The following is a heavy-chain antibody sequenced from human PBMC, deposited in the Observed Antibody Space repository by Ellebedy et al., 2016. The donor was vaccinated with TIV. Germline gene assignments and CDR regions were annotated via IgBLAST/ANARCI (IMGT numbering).Heavy chain of an antibody. V-gene: IGHV3-7*01. J-gene: IGHJ4*02. Sequence: GESLKISCVASGFTFSNSWMSWVRQAPGKGLEWLANINQDGNEKNHVDSVKGRFTISRDNAKNSLYLQMNSLRVDDTAVYYCATSRARVYWGQGTLVTVSS. CDR2: INQDGNEK. CDR3: ATSRARVY. CDR1: GFTFSNSW.